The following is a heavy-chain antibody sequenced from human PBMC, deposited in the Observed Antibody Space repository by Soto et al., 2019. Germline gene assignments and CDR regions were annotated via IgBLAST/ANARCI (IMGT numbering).Heavy chain of an antibody. CDR1: GFDFGDYY. CDR2: ISDSGSPL. CDR3: ARDIRGYGMDV. Sequence: PGGSLRLSCAASGFDFGDYYMSWSRLAPGKGLEWISYISDSGSPLYYADSVKGRFSISRDNVKNSVYLQMNNLRADDTALYFCARDIRGYGMDVWGQGTTVTVYS. J-gene: IGHJ6*02. D-gene: IGHD3-10*01. V-gene: IGHV3-11*01.